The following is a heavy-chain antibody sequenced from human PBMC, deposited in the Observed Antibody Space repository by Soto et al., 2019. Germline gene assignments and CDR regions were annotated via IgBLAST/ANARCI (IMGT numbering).Heavy chain of an antibody. CDR2: IRDTGGYT. CDR3: AKATTNGGWFNPFDS. CDR1: GFTFSGYA. D-gene: IGHD6-19*01. J-gene: IGHJ4*02. Sequence: PGGSLRLSCAASGFTFSGYAMSWVRQAPGKGLQWVSAIRDTGGYTYYADSVKGRFTISRDNSRDTLFLQMNSLTADDTAVYYCAKATTNGGWFNPFDSWGQGALVTVSS. V-gene: IGHV3-23*01.